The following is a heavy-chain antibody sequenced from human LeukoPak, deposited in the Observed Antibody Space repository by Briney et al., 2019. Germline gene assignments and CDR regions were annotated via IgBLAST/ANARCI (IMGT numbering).Heavy chain of an antibody. J-gene: IGHJ4*02. D-gene: IGHD3-3*01. CDR2: INHSGIT. Sequence: SETLSLACAVYGGSFSGYYWSWIRQPPGKGLEWIGEINHSGITNYNPSLKRRVTISVDTSKNQFSLKLNSVTAADTAMYYCARRVFGMVTIDYWGRGALVTVSS. CDR3: ARRVFGMVTIDY. V-gene: IGHV4-34*01. CDR1: GGSFSGYY.